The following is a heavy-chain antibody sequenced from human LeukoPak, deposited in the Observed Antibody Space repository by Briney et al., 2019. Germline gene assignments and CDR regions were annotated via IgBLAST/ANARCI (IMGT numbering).Heavy chain of an antibody. J-gene: IGHJ4*02. Sequence: PSETLSLTCTVSGGSISSSSYYWGWIRQPPGKGLEWIGYIYYSGSTNYNPSLKSRVTISVDTSKNQFSLKLSSVTAADTAVYYCARAQGRYFDWLLWYFDYWGQGTLVTVSS. CDR3: ARAQGRYFDWLLWYFDY. V-gene: IGHV4-61*05. D-gene: IGHD3-9*01. CDR2: IYYSGST. CDR1: GGSISSSSYY.